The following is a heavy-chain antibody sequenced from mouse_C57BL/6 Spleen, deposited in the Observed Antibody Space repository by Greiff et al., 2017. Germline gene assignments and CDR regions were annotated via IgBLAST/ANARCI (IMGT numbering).Heavy chain of an antibody. J-gene: IGHJ4*01. CDR2: INPSSGYT. V-gene: IGHV1-7*01. D-gene: IGHD1-1*01. CDR1: GYTFTSYW. CDR3: ARGFYSSIFYYAMDY. Sequence: QVQLKESGAELAKPGASVKLSCKASGYTFTSYWMPWVKQRPGQGLEWIGYINPSSGYTKYNQKFKDKAKLTADKSASTAYMQLSSLTYEDSAVYYCARGFYSSIFYYAMDYWGQGTSVTVSS.